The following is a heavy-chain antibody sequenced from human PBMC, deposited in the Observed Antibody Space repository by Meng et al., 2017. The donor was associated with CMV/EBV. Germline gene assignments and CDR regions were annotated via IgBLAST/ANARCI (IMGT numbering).Heavy chain of an antibody. Sequence: PETLSLTCAVYGGSFSGYYWSWIRQLPGKELEWIGEINHSVSTNYHPSLKSRVTISVDTSKNQFSLKLSSVTAADTAVYYCARALGYCSSTSCYPVRWFDPWGQGTLVTVSS. CDR1: GGSFSGYY. CDR2: INHSVST. D-gene: IGHD2-2*01. J-gene: IGHJ5*02. CDR3: ARALGYCSSTSCYPVRWFDP. V-gene: IGHV4-34*01.